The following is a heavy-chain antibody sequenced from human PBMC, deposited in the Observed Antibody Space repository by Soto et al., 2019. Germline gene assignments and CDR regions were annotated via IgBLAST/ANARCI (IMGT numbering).Heavy chain of an antibody. Sequence: GGSLRLSCAASGFNFDTYAMHWVRQAPGKGLEWVAVISYDGSNQFYAGSVKGRFTVSRDNSKNTLYLQMNSLRNDDTAVYYCTRGLLTDYFDYWGQGALVTVSS. CDR3: TRGLLTDYFDY. V-gene: IGHV3-30-3*01. CDR2: ISYDGSNQ. CDR1: GFNFDTYA. J-gene: IGHJ4*02.